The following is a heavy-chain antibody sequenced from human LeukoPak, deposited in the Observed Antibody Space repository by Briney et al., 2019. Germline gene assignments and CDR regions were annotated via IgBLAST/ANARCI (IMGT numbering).Heavy chain of an antibody. CDR3: AREGYCSSSSCYGAGYYYGMDV. V-gene: IGHV3-48*03. D-gene: IGHD2-2*01. CDR1: GFTFSSYE. Sequence: GGSLRLSCAASGFTFSSYEINWVRQAPGKGLEWVSYISSSGSTIYYADSVKGRFTISRDSAKNSLYLQMNSLRAEDTAVYYCAREGYCSSSSCYGAGYYYGMDVWGKGTTVTVSS. CDR2: ISSSGSTI. J-gene: IGHJ6*04.